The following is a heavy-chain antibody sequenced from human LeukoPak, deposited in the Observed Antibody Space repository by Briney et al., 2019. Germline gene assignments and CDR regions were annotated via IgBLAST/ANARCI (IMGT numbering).Heavy chain of an antibody. CDR3: ARHDCSSTSCSFGY. CDR2: VYSSGST. D-gene: IGHD2-2*01. Sequence: PSETLSLTCTVSGGSISSGSHYWTWIRQPAGKGLEYIGRVYSSGSTDSNPSLRSRLTMSVDTSKNQLSLKLTSVTAADTAVYYCARHDCSSTSCSFGYWGQGTLVTVSS. V-gene: IGHV4-61*02. CDR1: GGSISSGSHY. J-gene: IGHJ4*02.